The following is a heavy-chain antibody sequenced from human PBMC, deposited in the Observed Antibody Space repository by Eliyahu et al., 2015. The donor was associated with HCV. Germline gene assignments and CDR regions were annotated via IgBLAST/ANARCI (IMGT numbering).Heavy chain of an antibody. D-gene: IGHD4-11*01. Sequence: EVQLLESGGGLVQPGGSLRLSXAASGFTFVGFAMSWVRQAPGKGLEWVSTISXSGDNTYYADSVKGRFTISRDNSKNTLYVQMNSLRAEDTAVYYCAKEAKAPDYNNYYYYYAMDVWGQGTTVTVSS. CDR2: ISXSGDNT. V-gene: IGHV3-23*01. CDR1: GFTFVGFA. J-gene: IGHJ6*02. CDR3: AKEAKAPDYNNYYYYYAMDV.